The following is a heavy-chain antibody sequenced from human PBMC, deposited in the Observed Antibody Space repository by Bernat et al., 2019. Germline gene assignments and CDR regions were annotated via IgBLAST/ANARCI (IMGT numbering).Heavy chain of an antibody. CDR1: GFTFNNAW. V-gene: IGHV3-15*01. CDR2: IKSGGAT. J-gene: IGHJ4*02. Sequence: EVQLVESGGGLVNLGGSLRLSCVASGFTFNNAWMTWVRQPPGKGLEWIGLIKSGGATDYAAPVRGRFTISRDDSKSTLYLQMNSLKSEDTAVYYCAADTPLQGAGEFDYWGQGTLVTVSS. CDR3: AADTPLQGAGEFDY. D-gene: IGHD2-15*01.